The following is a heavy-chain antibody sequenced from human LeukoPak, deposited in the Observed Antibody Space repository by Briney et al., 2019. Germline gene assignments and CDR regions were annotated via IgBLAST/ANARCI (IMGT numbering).Heavy chain of an antibody. CDR1: GYTFTSYY. CDR3: ARDSGVAGSNYYYYYMDV. V-gene: IGHV1-46*01. D-gene: IGHD6-19*01. Sequence: GVSVKVSCKASGYTFTSYYMHWVRQAPGQGLEWMGINNPSGGSTSYAQKFQGRVTMTRDMSTSTVYMELSSLRSDDTAVYYCARDSGVAGSNYYYYYMDVWGKGTTVTVSS. J-gene: IGHJ6*03. CDR2: NNPSGGST.